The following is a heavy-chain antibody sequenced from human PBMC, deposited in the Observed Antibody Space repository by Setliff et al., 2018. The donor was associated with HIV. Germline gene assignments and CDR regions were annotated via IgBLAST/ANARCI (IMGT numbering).Heavy chain of an antibody. CDR1: GYTFTNSF. CDR3: ARECHIAAADARLANYFDY. J-gene: IGHJ4*02. D-gene: IGHD6-13*01. Sequence: RASVKVSCKASGYTFTNSFIHWVRQAPGQGLEWMGIINPSDGATTYAQRFEGGVTMTSDTSTNTVYMELSSLRSEDTAVYICARECHIAAADARLANYFDYWGQGTLVTSPQ. V-gene: IGHV1-46*01. CDR2: INPSDGAT.